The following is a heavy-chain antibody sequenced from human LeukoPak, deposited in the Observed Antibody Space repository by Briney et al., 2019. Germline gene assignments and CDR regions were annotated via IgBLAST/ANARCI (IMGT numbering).Heavy chain of an antibody. CDR3: ASTDNGDYYYALRD. D-gene: IGHD3-22*01. CDR1: GFTVSSNY. J-gene: IGHJ4*02. Sequence: PGGSLRLSCAASGFTVSSNYMSWVRQAPGKGLEWVSVIYSGGSTYYADSVKGRFTISRDNSKNTLYLEMNSLRADDTAVYYCASTDNGDYYYALRDWGQGTLVTVSS. V-gene: IGHV3-53*01. CDR2: IYSGGST.